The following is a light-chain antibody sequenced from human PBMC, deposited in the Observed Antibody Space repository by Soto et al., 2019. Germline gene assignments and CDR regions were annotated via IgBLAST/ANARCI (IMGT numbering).Light chain of an antibody. CDR2: NVD. CDR3: ATWDDSLNVWV. J-gene: IGLJ3*02. CDR1: SSNIGSNT. V-gene: IGLV1-44*01. Sequence: QSALSQAPSASGTPGQRVTISCSGGSSNIGSNTVNWYQQLPGTAPKLVIYNVDQRPSGAPDRFSGSKSGTSASLAISGLQSEDEAHYYCATWDDSLNVWVFGGGTKVTVL.